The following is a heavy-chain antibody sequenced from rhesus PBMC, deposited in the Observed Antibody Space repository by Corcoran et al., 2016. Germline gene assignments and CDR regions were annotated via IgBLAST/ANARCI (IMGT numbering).Heavy chain of an antibody. CDR2: IYGSSGST. CDR3: ARMEGRGYSSRQVDY. D-gene: IGHD5-24*01. Sequence: QVQLQESGPGLVKPSETLSLTCAVSGGSISSNSWSWIRQPPGKGLEWIVDIYGSSGSTSNNPSLTSRVTRSTDTSKTQFSRKLSSVTAADTAVYYCARMEGRGYSSRQVDYWGQGVLVTVSS. CDR1: GGSISSNS. V-gene: IGHV4-147*01. J-gene: IGHJ4*01.